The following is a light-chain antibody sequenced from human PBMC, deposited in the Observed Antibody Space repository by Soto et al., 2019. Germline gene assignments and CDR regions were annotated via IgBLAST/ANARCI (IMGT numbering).Light chain of an antibody. V-gene: IGKV1-39*01. CDR3: QQSYSTTWT. J-gene: IGKJ1*01. Sequence: DIQMTQSPSSLSASVGDRVTITCRASQGISTYLNWYLQKPGKAPKLLIYAASSLQSGVPSRFSGSGSETDFNLTISSLQPEDFATYSCQQSYSTTWTFGQGTKVEIQ. CDR2: AAS. CDR1: QGISTY.